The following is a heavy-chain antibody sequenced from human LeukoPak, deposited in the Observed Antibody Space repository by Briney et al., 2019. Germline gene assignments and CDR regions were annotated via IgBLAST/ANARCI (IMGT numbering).Heavy chain of an antibody. CDR1: GFTFSSYW. CDR3: ARGEDIVVVVAGSVYYMDV. CDR2: IKEDGSEK. Sequence: PGGSLRLSCAASGFTFSSYWMSWVRQAPGKGLEWVANIKEDGSEKYYVDPVKGRFTISRDNAKNSLYLQMNSLRAEDTAVYYCARGEDIVVVVAGSVYYMDVWGKGTTVTVSS. D-gene: IGHD2-15*01. V-gene: IGHV3-7*01. J-gene: IGHJ6*03.